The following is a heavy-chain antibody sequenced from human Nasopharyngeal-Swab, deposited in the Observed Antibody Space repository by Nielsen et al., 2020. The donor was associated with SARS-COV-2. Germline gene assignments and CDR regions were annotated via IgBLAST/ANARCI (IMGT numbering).Heavy chain of an antibody. CDR3: TRPIYCSSTSCSDV. CDR1: GFTFSGSA. Sequence: GESLKISYAASGFTFSGSAMHWVRQASGKGLEWVGRIRSKANSYATAYAASVKGRFTISRDDSKNTAYLQMNSLKTEDTAVYYCTRPIYCSSTSCSDVWGKGTTVTVSS. J-gene: IGHJ6*04. D-gene: IGHD2-2*01. CDR2: IRSKANSYAT. V-gene: IGHV3-73*01.